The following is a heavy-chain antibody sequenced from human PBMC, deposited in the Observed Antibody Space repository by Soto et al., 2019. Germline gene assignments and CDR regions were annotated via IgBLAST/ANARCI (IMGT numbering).Heavy chain of an antibody. V-gene: IGHV3-23*01. J-gene: IGHJ4*02. CDR3: AKDRRAGGNSAFYFDF. D-gene: IGHD3-16*01. Sequence: SLRLSCSASVFKLSNYSMSWCRQAPGKGLEWVSLISATGGGTYYADSVKGRFTISRDNSHNTLYLQVHSLTAEDTAVYYCAKDRRAGGNSAFYFDFWGQGAQVTVSS. CDR1: VFKLSNYS. CDR2: ISATGGGT.